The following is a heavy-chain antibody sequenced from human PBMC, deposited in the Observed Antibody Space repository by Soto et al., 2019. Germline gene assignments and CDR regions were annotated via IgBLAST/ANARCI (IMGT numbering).Heavy chain of an antibody. CDR3: ARLRSPYDILTGPSTADY. V-gene: IGHV4-39*01. J-gene: IGHJ4*02. D-gene: IGHD3-9*01. CDR2: IYYSGST. CDR1: GGSISSSSYY. Sequence: SETLSLTCTVSGGSISSSSYYWGWIRQPPGKGLEWIGSIYYSGSTYYNPSLKSRVTISVDTSKNQFSLKLSSVTAADTAVYYCARLRSPYDILTGPSTADYWGQGTLVTVSS.